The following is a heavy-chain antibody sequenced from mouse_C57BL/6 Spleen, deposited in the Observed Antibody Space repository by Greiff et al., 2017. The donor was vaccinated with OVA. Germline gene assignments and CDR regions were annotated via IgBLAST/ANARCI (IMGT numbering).Heavy chain of an antibody. J-gene: IGHJ4*01. CDR3: ARRGYDGSDY. D-gene: IGHD2-2*01. Sequence: EVQLQQSGAELVKPGASVKLSCTASGFNITDYYMHWVKQRTEQGLEWIGSIDPEDGETKYAPKFQGKAPLTADTSSNTADLQLSSLTSEDTAVYYCARRGYDGSDYWGQGTSVTVSS. CDR2: IDPEDGET. V-gene: IGHV14-2*01. CDR1: GFNITDYY.